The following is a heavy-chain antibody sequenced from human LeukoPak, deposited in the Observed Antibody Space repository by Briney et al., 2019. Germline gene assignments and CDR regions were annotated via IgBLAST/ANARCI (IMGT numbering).Heavy chain of an antibody. J-gene: IGHJ3*02. CDR2: IKQDGSEK. CDR1: RFTFSSDW. V-gene: IGHV3-7*01. D-gene: IGHD2-2*01. Sequence: AGGSLRLSCAASRFTFSSDWMSWVREAPGKGLEWVASIKQDGSEKYYVDSVKGRFTISKDNAKNSLYLQMNSLRAEDTAVYYCARIAQRAFNIGGQGTMVTVSS. CDR3: ARIAQRAFNI.